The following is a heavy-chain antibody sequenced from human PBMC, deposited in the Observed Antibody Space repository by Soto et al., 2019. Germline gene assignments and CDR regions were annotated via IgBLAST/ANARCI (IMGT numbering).Heavy chain of an antibody. D-gene: IGHD3-10*01. CDR1: GFNFNDYY. J-gene: IGHJ5*02. CDR2: INSSGTTT. V-gene: IGHV3-11*01. CDR3: SRDAWGGP. Sequence: QVQLVESGGGLVKPGGSLTLSCAASGFNFNDYYMSWIRQAPGKGLEWVSDINSSGTTTHYVDSVKGRFTISRDNTKKSLFLHMSSLRVDDTAIYYCSRDAWGGPSGQGALVTVSS.